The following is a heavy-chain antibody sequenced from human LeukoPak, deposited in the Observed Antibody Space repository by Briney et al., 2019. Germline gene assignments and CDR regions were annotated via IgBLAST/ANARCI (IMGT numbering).Heavy chain of an antibody. V-gene: IGHV1-69*13. J-gene: IGHJ4*02. Sequence: GASVKVSCKASGGTFSSYAISWVRQAPGQGLEWMGGITPTFGTANYAQKFQGRVTITAVESMTTAYMELSSLRSEDTAVYYCARGWLAETTVVTPYNYWGQGTLVTVSS. CDR2: ITPTFGTA. CDR1: GGTFSSYA. CDR3: ARGWLAETTVVTPYNY. D-gene: IGHD4-23*01.